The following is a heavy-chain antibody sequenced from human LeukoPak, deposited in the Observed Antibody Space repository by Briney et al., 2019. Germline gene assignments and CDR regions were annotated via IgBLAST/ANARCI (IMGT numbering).Heavy chain of an antibody. J-gene: IGHJ4*02. V-gene: IGHV1-2*06. D-gene: IGHD1-26*01. CDR3: ARETGGSSLIYFDY. Sequence: ASVKVSCKASGHTFTDYYMHWIRQAPGQGLEWMGRINLNSGVTNYAQNFQGRVTMTRDTSISTAYMELSRLRSDDTAVYYCARETGGSSLIYFDYWGQGTLVTVSS. CDR2: INLNSGVT. CDR1: GHTFTDYY.